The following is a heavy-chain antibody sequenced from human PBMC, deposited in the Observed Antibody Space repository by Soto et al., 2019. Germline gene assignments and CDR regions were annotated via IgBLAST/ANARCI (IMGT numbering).Heavy chain of an antibody. Sequence: GESLKISCRGSGYDFNTNWFGWVRQLPGRGLEWVGIMYPGDSDTRLHPSLQGHVTLSADVTVSTAFLQWRTLKTSDSGMYFCARLPRDCNTTSCYYADHWGQRTSVTVSS. CDR1: GYDFNTNW. J-gene: IGHJ4*02. D-gene: IGHD3-22*01. CDR2: MYPGDSDT. CDR3: ARLPRDCNTTSCYYADH. V-gene: IGHV5-51*01.